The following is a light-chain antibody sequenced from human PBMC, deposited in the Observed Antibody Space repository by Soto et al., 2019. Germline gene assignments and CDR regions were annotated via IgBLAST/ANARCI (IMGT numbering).Light chain of an antibody. CDR1: QSISSY. CDR3: QQSYSTLWT. J-gene: IGKJ1*01. Sequence: DIQMTQSPSSLSASVGDRVTITCRASQSISSYLNWYQQKPGKAPKLLIDAASSLQSGVPSRFSGSGSGTDFTLTISSLQPEDFANYYCQQSYSTLWTFGQGTKVEIK. CDR2: AAS. V-gene: IGKV1-39*01.